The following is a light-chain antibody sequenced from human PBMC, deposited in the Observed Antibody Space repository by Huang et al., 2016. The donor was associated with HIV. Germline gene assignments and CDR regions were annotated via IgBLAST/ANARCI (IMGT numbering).Light chain of an antibody. CDR2: ATS. Sequence: DIQMTQSPSSLSASVGDRVTIICRASQGSSKSLAWDQQKPGKAPKLLRYATSKLESGVPSRFSGSGSWTHYTLTISTLQPEDLATYYCQQYQSVPWTFGQGTKVAI. J-gene: IGKJ1*01. V-gene: IGKV1-NL1*01. CDR1: QGSSKS. CDR3: QQYQSVPWT.